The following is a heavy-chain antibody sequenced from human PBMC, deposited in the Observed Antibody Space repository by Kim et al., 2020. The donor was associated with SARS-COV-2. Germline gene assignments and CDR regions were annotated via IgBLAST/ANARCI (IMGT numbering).Heavy chain of an antibody. CDR3: AKVGPRERITMIVVVTPRYYFDY. Sequence: GGSLRLSCAASGFTFSSYAMSWVRQAPGKGLEWVSAISGSGGSTYYADSVKGRFTISRDNSKNTLYLQMNSLRAEDTAVYYCAKVGPRERITMIVVVTPRYYFDYWGQGTLVTVSS. CDR2: ISGSGGST. D-gene: IGHD3-22*01. J-gene: IGHJ4*02. CDR1: GFTFSSYA. V-gene: IGHV3-23*01.